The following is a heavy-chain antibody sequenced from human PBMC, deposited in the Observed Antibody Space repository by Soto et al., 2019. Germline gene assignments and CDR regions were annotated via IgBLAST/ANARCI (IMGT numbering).Heavy chain of an antibody. CDR3: ARDLGSGYDPGDY. D-gene: IGHD5-12*01. Sequence: QVQLVQSGAEVKKPGSSVKVSCKASRDTFSGYSISWVRQAPGQGLEWMGGIIPLFGTTNYAQRFQDRVTITADISTSTAYMELSSLKSEDTAIYYCARDLGSGYDPGDYWGQGTLVIVSS. CDR1: RDTFSGYS. J-gene: IGHJ4*02. V-gene: IGHV1-69*14. CDR2: IIPLFGTT.